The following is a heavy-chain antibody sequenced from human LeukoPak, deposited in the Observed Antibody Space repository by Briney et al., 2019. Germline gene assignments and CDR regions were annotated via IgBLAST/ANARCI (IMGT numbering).Heavy chain of an antibody. V-gene: IGHV3-33*01. J-gene: IGHJ5*02. D-gene: IGHD1-7*01. CDR2: IWYDASNK. CDR1: GFTFSSFG. CDR3: VRGVGVSRFNYLDP. Sequence: GGSLRLSCAASGFTFSSFGMHWVRQAPGKGLEWVAVIWYDASNKYYADSVKGRFTISRDNSKNTLYLYMNSLRDDDTAVYYCVRGVGVSRFNYLDPWGQGTLVIVSS.